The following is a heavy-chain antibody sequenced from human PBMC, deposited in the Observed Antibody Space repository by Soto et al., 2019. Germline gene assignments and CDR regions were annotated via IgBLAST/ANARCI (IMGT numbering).Heavy chain of an antibody. Sequence: SVKVSCKASRGTFITHAIIWVRQAPGHGLEWMGGIIPISGTTYYTQKFQGRVTITADEPTSTAFMELSSLKSDDTAVFYCARGYCSGGNCYSGMDVWGQGTMVTVSS. CDR2: IIPISGTT. D-gene: IGHD2-15*01. CDR3: ARGYCSGGNCYSGMDV. CDR1: RGTFITHA. J-gene: IGHJ6*02. V-gene: IGHV1-69*13.